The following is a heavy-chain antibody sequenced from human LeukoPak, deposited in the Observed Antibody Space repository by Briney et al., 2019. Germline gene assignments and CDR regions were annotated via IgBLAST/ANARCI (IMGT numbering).Heavy chain of an antibody. V-gene: IGHV1-18*01. J-gene: IGHJ4*02. D-gene: IGHD3-10*01. Sequence: ASVKVSCKASGYTFTSYGISWVRQAPGQGLEWMGWISGNNGNTNYAQKFQGRVTMTTDTSTTTAYMELRSLRSDDTAVYYCARLLLGSESRGFEYWGQGTLVTVSS. CDR2: ISGNNGNT. CDR1: GYTFTSYG. CDR3: ARLLLGSESRGFEY.